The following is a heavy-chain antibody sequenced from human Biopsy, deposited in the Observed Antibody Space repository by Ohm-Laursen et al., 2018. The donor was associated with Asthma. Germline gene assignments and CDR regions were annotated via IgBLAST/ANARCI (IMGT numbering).Heavy chain of an antibody. CDR3: ASDFPKDYVRYNFQF. Sequence: ASVKVSCKISGYSLTDLSMHWVRQAPGQGLEWMGGHDHEEGGTVNARRFQGRVTMTEDTSTDTAYMELSSLSSDDTAVYYYASDFPKDYVRYNFQFWGQGTLATVSS. V-gene: IGHV1-24*01. CDR1: GYSLTDLS. J-gene: IGHJ4*02. CDR2: HDHEEGGT. D-gene: IGHD4-17*01.